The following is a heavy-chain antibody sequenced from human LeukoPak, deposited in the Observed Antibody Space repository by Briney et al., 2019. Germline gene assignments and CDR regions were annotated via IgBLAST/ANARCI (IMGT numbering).Heavy chain of an antibody. Sequence: ASVKVSCKASGYTFTSYDINWVRQANGQGLEWMGWMNPNSGNTGYAQKFQGRVTITRNTSISTAYMELSSLRSEDTAVYYCARAGVDYYYYYMDVWGKGTTVTVSS. CDR2: MNPNSGNT. J-gene: IGHJ6*03. V-gene: IGHV1-8*03. D-gene: IGHD2-8*01. CDR1: GYTFTSYD. CDR3: ARAGVDYYYYYMDV.